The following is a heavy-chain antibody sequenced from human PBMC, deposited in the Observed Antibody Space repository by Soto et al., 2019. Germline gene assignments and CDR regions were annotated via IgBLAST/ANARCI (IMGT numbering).Heavy chain of an antibody. CDR3: ARNGTYSSSLSQYSGMDV. CDR1: GGTFDNFI. CDR2: IVPMLGTP. D-gene: IGHD1-26*01. Sequence: QVRLVQSGAEVKEPGSSVRVSCKASGGTFDNFIMNWVRQTPGRGLEWMGGIVPMLGTPTYAEKFKGRVTISATGSTSTMYMEVTSLRSEDTAIYYCARNGTYSSSLSQYSGMDVWGKVTTVTVSS. J-gene: IGHJ6*04. V-gene: IGHV1-69*01.